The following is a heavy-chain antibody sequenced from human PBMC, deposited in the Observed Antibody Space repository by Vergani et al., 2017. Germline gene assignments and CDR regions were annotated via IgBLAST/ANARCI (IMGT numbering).Heavy chain of an antibody. V-gene: IGHV3-23*01. CDR3: AKANPRNSGYDYLYYYHAMDV. D-gene: IGHD5-12*01. CDR2: ISGSGVST. CDR1: GFTFNHYA. J-gene: IGHJ6*02. Sequence: EVQLLESGGDLVQPGGSLRLSCAASGFTFNHYAMNWVRHAPGKGLEWFSGISGSGVSTYYAVSVKGRFTISRDSSKNTLYLQMNSLSAGDTAVYYCAKANPRNSGYDYLYYYHAMDVWGQGTTVTVSS.